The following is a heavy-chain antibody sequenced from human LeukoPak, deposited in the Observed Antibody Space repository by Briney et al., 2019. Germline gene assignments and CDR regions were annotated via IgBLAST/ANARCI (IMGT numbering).Heavy chain of an antibody. CDR3: ARARDYGDPIDY. Sequence: SETLSLTCTVSGGSISSYSWSWIRQPPGKGLEWIGYIYHSGSTYYNPSLKSRVTISVDRSKNQFSLKLSSVTAADTAVYYCARARDYGDPIDYWGQGTLVTVSS. CDR1: GGSISSYS. D-gene: IGHD4-17*01. J-gene: IGHJ4*02. V-gene: IGHV4-30-2*01. CDR2: IYHSGST.